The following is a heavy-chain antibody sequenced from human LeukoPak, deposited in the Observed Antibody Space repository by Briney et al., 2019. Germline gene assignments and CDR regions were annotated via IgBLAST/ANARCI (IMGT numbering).Heavy chain of an antibody. J-gene: IGHJ4*02. V-gene: IGHV7-4-1*02. Sequence: ASVKDSCKDSGYTFTSYAMNRVRQAPGQGLEWMGWINTNTGNPTYAQGFTGRFVFSLDTSVSTAYLQISSLKAEDTAVYYCAREGTYGGNSGPPDYWGQGTLVTASS. CDR2: INTNTGNP. D-gene: IGHD4-23*01. CDR3: AREGTYGGNSGPPDY. CDR1: GYTFTSYA.